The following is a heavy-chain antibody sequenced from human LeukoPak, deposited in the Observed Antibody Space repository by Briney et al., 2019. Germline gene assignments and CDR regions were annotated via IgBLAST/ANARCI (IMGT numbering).Heavy chain of an antibody. D-gene: IGHD3-10*01. J-gene: IGHJ3*02. CDR3: TRSLLWFGELPSNDAFDI. CDR1: GFTFGDYA. V-gene: IGHV3-49*03. Sequence: PGGSLRLSCTASGFTFGDYAMSWFRQAPGKGLEWVGFIRRKAYGGTTEYAASVKGRFTISRDDSKSIAYLQMNGLKTEDTAVYYCTRSLLWFGELPSNDAFDIWGQGTMVTVSS. CDR2: IRRKAYGGTT.